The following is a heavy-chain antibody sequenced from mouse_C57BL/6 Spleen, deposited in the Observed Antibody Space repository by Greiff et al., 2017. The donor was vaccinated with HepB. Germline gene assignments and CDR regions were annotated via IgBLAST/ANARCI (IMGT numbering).Heavy chain of an antibody. CDR3: ARPYYYGSSGAYFDY. V-gene: IGHV1-19*01. J-gene: IGHJ2*01. Sequence: EVQGVESGPVLVKPGASVKMSCKASGYTFTDYYMNWVKQSHGKSLEWIGVINPYNGGTSYNQKFKGKATLTVDKSSSTAYMELNSLTSEDSAVYYCARPYYYGSSGAYFDYWGQGTTLTVSS. CDR2: INPYNGGT. D-gene: IGHD1-1*01. CDR1: GYTFTDYY.